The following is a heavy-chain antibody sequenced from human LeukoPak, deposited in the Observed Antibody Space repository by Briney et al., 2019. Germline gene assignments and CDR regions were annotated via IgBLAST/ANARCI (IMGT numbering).Heavy chain of an antibody. Sequence: GGSLRLSCAASGFTVSSNYMSWVRQAPGKGLEWVSIIYSGGSTYYADSVKGRFTISRDNSKNTLYLQMNSLRAEDTALYYCARGTYGSGSRPNDYWGQGTLVAVSS. CDR3: ARGTYGSGSRPNDY. J-gene: IGHJ4*02. CDR1: GFTVSSNY. D-gene: IGHD3-10*01. V-gene: IGHV3-66*01. CDR2: IYSGGST.